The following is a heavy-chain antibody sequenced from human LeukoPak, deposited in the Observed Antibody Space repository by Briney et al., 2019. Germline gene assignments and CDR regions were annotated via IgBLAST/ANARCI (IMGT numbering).Heavy chain of an antibody. V-gene: IGHV4-30-4*08. CDR1: GGSISSGDYY. D-gene: IGHD5-18*01. Sequence: PSQTLSLTCTVSGGSISSGDYYWSWIRQPPGKGLEWFVYIYYSGSTYYNPSLKSRVTISVDTSKNQFSLKLSSVTAADTAVYYCARAPIQLWRPVWFDPWGQGTLVTVSS. CDR2: IYYSGST. CDR3: ARAPIQLWRPVWFDP. J-gene: IGHJ5*02.